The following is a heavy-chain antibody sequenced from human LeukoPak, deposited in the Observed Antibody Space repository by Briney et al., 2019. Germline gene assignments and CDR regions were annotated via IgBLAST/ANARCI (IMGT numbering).Heavy chain of an antibody. CDR2: ISYDGSNK. CDR1: GFTFSSYG. D-gene: IGHD2-15*01. J-gene: IGHJ4*02. Sequence: PGGSLRLSCAASGFTFSSYGMHWVRQAPGKGLEWVAVISYDGSNKYYADSVKGRFTISRDNSKNTLYLQMNSLRAEDTAVYYCAKRQRGGGPFDYWGQGTLVTVSS. CDR3: AKRQRGGGPFDY. V-gene: IGHV3-30*18.